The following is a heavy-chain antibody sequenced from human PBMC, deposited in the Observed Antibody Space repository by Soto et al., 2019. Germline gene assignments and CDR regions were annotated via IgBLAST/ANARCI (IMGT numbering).Heavy chain of an antibody. CDR1: GGSISSADYS. D-gene: IGHD3-22*01. CDR2: LYHSGNT. V-gene: IGHV4-30-2*01. J-gene: IGHJ5*02. CDR3: ARRYYYDSGWFDP. Sequence: PSETLSLTCAVSGGSISSADYSWSWIRQPPGKGLEWIGYLYHSGNTYYNPSLESRVTISVDRSKNQFSLKLSSVTAADTAVYYCARRYYYDSGWFDPWGQGTLVTVSS.